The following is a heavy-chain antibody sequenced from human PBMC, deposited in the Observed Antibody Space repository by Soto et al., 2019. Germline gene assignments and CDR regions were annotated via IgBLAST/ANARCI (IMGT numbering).Heavy chain of an antibody. CDR2: INYVGRTS. Sequence: SETLSLTCTVSGDSMSGFYWSWIRQTPGKGLEWIGYINYVGRTSFYSPSLQSRVTISLDSSKNQFSLILSSVTAADTAVYFCARFRRNYFDYWGQGTQVTVSS. CDR3: ARFRRNYFDY. V-gene: IGHV4-59*01. J-gene: IGHJ4*02. CDR1: GDSMSGFY. D-gene: IGHD3-10*01.